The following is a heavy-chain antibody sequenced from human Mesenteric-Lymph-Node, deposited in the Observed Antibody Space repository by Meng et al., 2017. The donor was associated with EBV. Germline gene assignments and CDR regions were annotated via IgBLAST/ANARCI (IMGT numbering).Heavy chain of an antibody. CDR2: IHYSGST. D-gene: IGHD4-17*01. CDR3: ARTTDYGDLYFDY. Sequence: HLQLQESGPGLVKPSETLSLPCTVSGDSISSSSYYWGWIRQPPGKGLEWIANIHYSGSTFYNPSLKSRVTISVDTSKNQFSLKLRSVTAADTAVYYCARTTDYGDLYFDYWGQGTLVTVSS. CDR1: GDSISSSSYY. J-gene: IGHJ4*02. V-gene: IGHV4-39*01.